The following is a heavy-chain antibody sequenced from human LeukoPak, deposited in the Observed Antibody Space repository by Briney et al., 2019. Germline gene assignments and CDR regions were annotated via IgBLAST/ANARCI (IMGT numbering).Heavy chain of an antibody. V-gene: IGHV5-51*01. CDR3: ARQNDFRLDY. D-gene: IGHD3-3*01. CDR1: GCTFSSYW. CDR2: IYPGDSDT. Sequence: GESLKISCKGSGCTFSSYWIGWVRQMPGKGLEWMGIIYPGDSDTRYSPSLQGQVTISVDTSIGTAYLQWSSLKASDTAIYYCARQNDFRLDYWGQGTLVTVSS. J-gene: IGHJ4*02.